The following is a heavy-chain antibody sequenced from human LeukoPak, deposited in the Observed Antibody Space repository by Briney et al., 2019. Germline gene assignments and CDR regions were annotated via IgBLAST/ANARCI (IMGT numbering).Heavy chain of an antibody. CDR3: ARAGILHPITFSANFGY. D-gene: IGHD2-15*01. Sequence: SVKVSCKASGGTFSSYAISWVRQAPGQGLEWMGGIIPIFGTANYAQKFQGRVTITADESTSTAYMELSSLRSEDTAVYYCARAGILHPITFSANFGYWGQGTLVTVSS. V-gene: IGHV1-69*13. CDR1: GGTFSSYA. CDR2: IIPIFGTA. J-gene: IGHJ4*02.